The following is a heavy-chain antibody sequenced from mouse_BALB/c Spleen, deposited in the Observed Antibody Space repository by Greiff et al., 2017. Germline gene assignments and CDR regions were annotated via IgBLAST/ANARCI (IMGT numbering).Heavy chain of an antibody. Sequence: EVKLMESGGGLVKPGGSLKLSCAASGFAFSSYDMSWVRQTPEKRLEWVAYISSGGGSTYYPDTVKGRFTISRDNAKNTLYLQMSSLKSEDTAMYYCARHVLGLYYFDYWGQGTTLTVSS. CDR1: GFAFSSYD. V-gene: IGHV5-12-1*01. CDR2: ISSGGGST. D-gene: IGHD4-1*01. CDR3: ARHVLGLYYFDY. J-gene: IGHJ2*01.